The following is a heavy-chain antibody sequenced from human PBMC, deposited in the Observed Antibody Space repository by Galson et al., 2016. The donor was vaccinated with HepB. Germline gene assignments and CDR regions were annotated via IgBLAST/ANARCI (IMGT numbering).Heavy chain of an antibody. J-gene: IGHJ2*01. CDR3: ARSQISVVVNGPY. Sequence: SLRLSCAASGFTVFNNYMTWVRQAPGKGLEWVSLIYSGGSTHYADSVKGRFTISRDSSKNTLYIQMNNLRAEDTAVYYCARSQISVVVNGPYWGRGALVTVSS. V-gene: IGHV3-66*01. D-gene: IGHD3-3*01. CDR1: GFTVFNNY. CDR2: IYSGGST.